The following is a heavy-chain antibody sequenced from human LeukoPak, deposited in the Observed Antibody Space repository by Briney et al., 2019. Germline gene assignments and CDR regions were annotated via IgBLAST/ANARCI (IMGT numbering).Heavy chain of an antibody. Sequence: GTLSLTCTVSGGSVSSGSYYWSWIRQPPGKGLEWIGYIYYSGSTNYNPSLKSRVTISVDTSKNQFSLKLSSVTAADTAVYYCARGYGDYYFDYWGQGTLVTVSS. CDR3: ARGYGDYYFDY. D-gene: IGHD4-17*01. V-gene: IGHV4-61*01. J-gene: IGHJ4*02. CDR1: GGSVSSGSYY. CDR2: IYYSGST.